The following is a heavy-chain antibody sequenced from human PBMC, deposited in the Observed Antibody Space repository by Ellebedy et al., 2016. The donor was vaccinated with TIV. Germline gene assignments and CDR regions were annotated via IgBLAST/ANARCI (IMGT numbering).Heavy chain of an antibody. CDR3: ARGLEHWSLDS. V-gene: IGHV1-18*01. D-gene: IGHD2-8*02. CDR2: ISPYSGNI. J-gene: IGHJ4*02. CDR1: NYTFTSYG. Sequence: ASVKVSXXASNYTFTSYGISWVRQAPGQGLQWMGRISPYSGNIDYAQEVQGRVTMTTDTSTTTAYMDLRSLTSDDTAVYYCARGLEHWSLDSWGQGTLVTVSS.